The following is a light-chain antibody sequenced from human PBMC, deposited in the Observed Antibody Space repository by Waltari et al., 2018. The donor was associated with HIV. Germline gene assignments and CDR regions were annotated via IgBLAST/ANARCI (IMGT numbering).Light chain of an antibody. J-gene: IGLJ1*01. CDR2: KNY. CDR1: SSNIGNDN. CDR3: VGWDASLSAYV. V-gene: IGLV1-47*01. Sequence: QSVLTQPPSASGTPGQRVTISCSGSSSNIGNDNVYWYQQLPGTAPKILIYKNYQRPSGVPDRFAGSKSGTSASLAISGLRSEDEADYYCVGWDASLSAYVFGTGTKVTIL.